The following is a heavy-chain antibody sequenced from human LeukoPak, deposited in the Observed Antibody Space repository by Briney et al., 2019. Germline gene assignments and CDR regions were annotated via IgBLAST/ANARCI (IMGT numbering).Heavy chain of an antibody. V-gene: IGHV3-11*04. D-gene: IGHD2-15*01. CDR1: GFTFSDYY. J-gene: IGHJ3*02. CDR2: ISTSGSSI. Sequence: PGGSLRLSCAASGFTFSDYYMNWIRQAPGKGLEWVSYISTSGSSIYYADSVKGRFTISRDNAKNSLYLQMNSLRAEDTAVYYCARYRSRYCSGGSCWVNAFDIWGQGTMVTVSS. CDR3: ARYRSRYCSGGSCWVNAFDI.